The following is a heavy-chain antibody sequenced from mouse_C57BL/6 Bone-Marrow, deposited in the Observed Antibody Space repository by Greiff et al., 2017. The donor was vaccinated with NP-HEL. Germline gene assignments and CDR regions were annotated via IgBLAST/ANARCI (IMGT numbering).Heavy chain of an antibody. J-gene: IGHJ2*01. CDR2: IDPSDSYT. Sequence: QVQLKQPGAELVMPGASVKLSCKASGYTFTSYWMHWVKQRPGQGLEWIGEIDPSDSYTNYNQKFKGKSTLTVDKSPSTAYMQLSSLTSEDSAVYYCARNYFDYWGQGTTLTVSS. CDR3: ARNYFDY. CDR1: GYTFTSYW. V-gene: IGHV1-69*01.